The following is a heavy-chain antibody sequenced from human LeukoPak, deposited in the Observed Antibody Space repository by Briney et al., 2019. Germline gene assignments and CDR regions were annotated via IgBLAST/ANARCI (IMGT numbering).Heavy chain of an antibody. D-gene: IGHD3-10*01. CDR1: GFTFSSYS. CDR3: ARALGALGYYYYGMDV. J-gene: IGHJ6*02. V-gene: IGHV3-21*01. CDR2: ISSSSSYI. Sequence: GGSLRLSCTASGFTFSSYSMNWVRQAPGKGLEWVSSISSSSSYIYYADSVKGRFTISRDNAKNSPYLQMNSLRAEDTAVYYCARALGALGYYYYGMDVWGQGTTVTVSS.